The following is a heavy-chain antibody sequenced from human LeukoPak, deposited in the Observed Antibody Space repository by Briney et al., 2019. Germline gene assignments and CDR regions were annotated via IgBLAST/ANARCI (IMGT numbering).Heavy chain of an antibody. CDR2: ISSSSTYI. CDR3: ARVSTAVSLAIDY. V-gene: IGHV3-21*06. D-gene: IGHD6-13*01. J-gene: IGHJ4*02. Sequence: GGSLRLSCAASGFTFSDYNMNWVRQAPGKGLEWVSVISSSSTYIYYADSVKGRFTISRDNAKNSLYLQMNSLRAEDTAVYYCARVSTAVSLAIDYWGQGTLVTVSS. CDR1: GFTFSDYN.